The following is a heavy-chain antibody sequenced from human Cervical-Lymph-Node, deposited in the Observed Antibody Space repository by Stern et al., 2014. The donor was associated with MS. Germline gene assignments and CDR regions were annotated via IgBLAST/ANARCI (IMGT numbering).Heavy chain of an antibody. CDR2: INTLVST. V-gene: IGHV4-4*07. Sequence: QLQLQESGPGKVKPSETLSLTCSVSGGSISSYYCSWVRQPAGKGLEWIGRINTLVSTNFNPSLRSRLPMSVATSKTQFSLKLKSVTAADTAVYYCARGVLGFGEFPYGMDVWGQGTTVTVSS. J-gene: IGHJ6*02. CDR1: GGSISSYY. D-gene: IGHD3-10*01. CDR3: ARGVLGFGEFPYGMDV.